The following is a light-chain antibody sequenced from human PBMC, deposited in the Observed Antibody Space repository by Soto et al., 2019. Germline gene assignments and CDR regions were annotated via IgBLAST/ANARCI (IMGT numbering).Light chain of an antibody. CDR1: IGAIASNS. CDR2: EDN. J-gene: IGLJ2*01. Sequence: NFMPTQPHSVSESPGKTVIISCTRSIGAIASNSVQWYQQRPGSAPTTVIYEDNQRPSGVPDRFSGSTDGSSNSASLTISGLQTEDEADYYCQSYDSSTVVFGGGTKLTVL. CDR3: QSYDSSTVV. V-gene: IGLV6-57*04.